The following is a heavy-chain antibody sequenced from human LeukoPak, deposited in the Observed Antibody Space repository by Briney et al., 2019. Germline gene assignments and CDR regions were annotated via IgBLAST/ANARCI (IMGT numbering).Heavy chain of an antibody. V-gene: IGHV1-18*01. CDR1: RYTFTSYG. J-gene: IGHJ6*03. Sequence: ASVKVSCKASRYTFTSYGISWVRQAPGQGLEWMGWISAYNGNTNYAQKLQGRVTMTTDTSTSTAYMELRSLRSDDTAVYYCARLAIAAAVNYYYYYMDVWGKGTTVTVSS. CDR3: ARLAIAAAVNYYYYYMDV. D-gene: IGHD6-13*01. CDR2: ISAYNGNT.